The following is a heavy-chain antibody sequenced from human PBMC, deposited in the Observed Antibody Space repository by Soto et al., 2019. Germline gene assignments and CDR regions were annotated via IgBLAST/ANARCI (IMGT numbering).Heavy chain of an antibody. V-gene: IGHV3-23*01. CDR1: GFTFSNYG. J-gene: IGHJ4*02. Sequence: VGSLRLSCTASGFTFSNYGMSWVRQAPGKALEWVSNITDNGAGRDYADSVKGRFTISRDNSKNTLYLQMNSLRAEDTALYYCAKEWADADQPYFDSWGQGTLVTVSS. CDR3: AKEWADADQPYFDS. CDR2: ITDNGAGR. D-gene: IGHD1-26*01.